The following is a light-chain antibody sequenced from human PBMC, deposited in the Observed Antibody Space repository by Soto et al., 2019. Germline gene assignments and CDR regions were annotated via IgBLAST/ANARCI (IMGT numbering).Light chain of an antibody. V-gene: IGKV1-5*03. J-gene: IGKJ1*01. CDR1: QSISNW. Sequence: DIQMTQSPSTLSASVGDRVTITCRASQSISNWLAWYQQKPGKAPKLLIYKTSNLDSGVPSRFSGSGSGTEFSLTISSLQPDDFATYYCQHYNAFPWPFGQGTKVEIK. CDR2: KTS. CDR3: QHYNAFPWP.